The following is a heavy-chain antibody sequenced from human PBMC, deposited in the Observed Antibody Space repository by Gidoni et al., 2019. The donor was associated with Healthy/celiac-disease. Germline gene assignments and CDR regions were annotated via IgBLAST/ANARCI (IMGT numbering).Heavy chain of an antibody. D-gene: IGHD6-13*01. Sequence: EVQLLESGGGLVQPGGSLRLSCAASGFTFSSYAMSWVRQAPGKGLEWVSAISGSGGSTYYADSVKGRFTISRDNSKNTLYLQMNSLRAEDTAVYYCAKDLGSSSWPDSENWFDPWGQGTLVTVSS. CDR1: GFTFSSYA. CDR3: AKDLGSSSWPDSENWFDP. CDR2: ISGSGGST. J-gene: IGHJ5*02. V-gene: IGHV3-23*01.